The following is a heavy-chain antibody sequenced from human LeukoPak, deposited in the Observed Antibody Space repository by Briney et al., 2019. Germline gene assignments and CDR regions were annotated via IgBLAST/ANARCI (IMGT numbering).Heavy chain of an antibody. CDR3: ARDCNNNCQYARLY. CDR1: GYIFNTYG. V-gene: IGHV1-18*01. CDR2: ISGYNGNT. D-gene: IGHD2/OR15-2a*01. J-gene: IGHJ4*02. Sequence: VAAVKVSCKASGYIFNTYGISWVRQAPGQGLEWMGWISGYNGNTLYAQKFQGRVTITTDTSTSTAYMELRSLGSDDTAVYYCARDCNNNCQYARLYWGQGTLVTVSS.